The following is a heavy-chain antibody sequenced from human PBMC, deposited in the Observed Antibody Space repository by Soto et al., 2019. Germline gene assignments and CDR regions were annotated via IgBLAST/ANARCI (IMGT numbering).Heavy chain of an antibody. CDR2: ISYDGSNK. CDR1: GFTFSSYA. J-gene: IGHJ4*02. D-gene: IGHD3-22*01. Sequence: LRLSCAASGFTFSSYAMHWVRQAPGKGLEWVAVISYDGSNKYYADSVKGRFTISRDNSKNTLYLQMNSLRAEDTAVYYCARSRITMIVVGGDYWGQGTLVTVSS. V-gene: IGHV3-30-3*01. CDR3: ARSRITMIVVGGDY.